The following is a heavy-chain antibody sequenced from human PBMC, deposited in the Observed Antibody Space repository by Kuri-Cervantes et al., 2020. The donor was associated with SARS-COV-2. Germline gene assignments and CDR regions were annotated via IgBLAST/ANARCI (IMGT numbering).Heavy chain of an antibody. Sequence: SEILSLTCTVSGGSISSYYWSWIRQPPGKGLEWIGYIYYSGSTNYNPSLKSRVTISVDASKNQFSLKLSSVTAADTAVYYCARGGGSYFYYYYYMDVWGKGTTVTVSS. D-gene: IGHD1-26*01. CDR2: IYYSGST. CDR3: ARGGGSYFYYYYYMDV. J-gene: IGHJ6*03. CDR1: GGSISSYY. V-gene: IGHV4-59*01.